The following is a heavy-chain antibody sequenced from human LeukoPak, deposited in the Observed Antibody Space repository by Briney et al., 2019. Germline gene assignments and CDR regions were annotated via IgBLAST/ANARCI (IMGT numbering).Heavy chain of an antibody. J-gene: IGHJ1*01. V-gene: IGHV3-30*02. D-gene: IGHD6-19*01. CDR2: IRYDGSNK. CDR3: AKELAVAGALDH. CDR1: GFTFSCYG. Sequence: GGSLRLSCAASGFTFSCYGMHWVRQAPGKGLEWVAFIRYDGSNKYYADSVKGRFTISRDNSKNTLYLQMNSLRAEDTAVYYCAKELAVAGALDHWGQGTLVTVSS.